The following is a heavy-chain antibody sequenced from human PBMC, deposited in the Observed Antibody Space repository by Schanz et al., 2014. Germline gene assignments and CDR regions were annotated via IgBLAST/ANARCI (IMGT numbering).Heavy chain of an antibody. CDR3: AKDLPAVAVAPLMTGLYDS. Sequence: QVQLVESGGGVVQPGGSLRLSCAASGFTFSSYGMHWVRQAPGKGLEWVAVISYDGSNKYYADSVKGRFTISRDNSKNTLHLQMNSLRAEDTAVYHCAKDLPAVAVAPLMTGLYDSWGQGTLVTVSS. J-gene: IGHJ4*02. CDR1: GFTFSSYG. D-gene: IGHD6-19*01. CDR2: ISYDGSNK. V-gene: IGHV3-33*05.